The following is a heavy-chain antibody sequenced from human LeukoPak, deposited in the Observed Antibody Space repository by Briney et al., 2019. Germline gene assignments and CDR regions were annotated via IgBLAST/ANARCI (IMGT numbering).Heavy chain of an antibody. CDR2: IYHSGST. V-gene: IGHV4-30-2*01. J-gene: IGHJ5*02. CDR3: AGGSIVVPAANWFDP. CDR1: GGSISSGGYY. D-gene: IGHD2-2*01. Sequence: SETLSLTCTVSGGSISSGGYYWSWIRQPPGKGLEWIGYIYHSGSTYYNPSLKSRVTISVDRSKNQFSLKLSSVTAADTAVYYCAGGSIVVPAANWFDPWGQGTLVTVSS.